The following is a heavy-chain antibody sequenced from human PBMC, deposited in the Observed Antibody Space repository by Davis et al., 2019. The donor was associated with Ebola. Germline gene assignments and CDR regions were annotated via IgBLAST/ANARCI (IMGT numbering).Heavy chain of an antibody. CDR2: INPHNGNT. V-gene: IGHV1-18*04. CDR1: GYTFTNYG. Sequence: ASVKVSCKASGYTFTNYGITWVRQATGQGLEWMGWINPHNGNTNYAQNVQGRVIMTSDTATTTAYMEVGSLRSDDTAVYYCARAQFPTTSDHWGQGTLVTVSS. J-gene: IGHJ4*02. D-gene: IGHD1-1*01. CDR3: ARAQFPTTSDH.